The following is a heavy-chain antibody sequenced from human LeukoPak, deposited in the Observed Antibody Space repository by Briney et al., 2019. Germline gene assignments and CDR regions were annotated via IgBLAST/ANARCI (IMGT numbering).Heavy chain of an antibody. CDR2: ISGSGGST. Sequence: GGSLRLSCAASGFTFSSYAMSWVRQAPGRGLEWVSAISGSGGSTYYADSVKGRFTISRDNSKNTLYLQMNSLRAEDTAVYYCVISGSFPHWFDPWGQGTLVTVSS. CDR1: GFTFSSYA. CDR3: VISGSFPHWFDP. V-gene: IGHV3-23*01. D-gene: IGHD1-26*01. J-gene: IGHJ5*02.